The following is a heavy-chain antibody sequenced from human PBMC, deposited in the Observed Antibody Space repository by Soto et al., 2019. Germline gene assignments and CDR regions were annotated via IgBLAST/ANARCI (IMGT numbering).Heavy chain of an antibody. CDR1: GGSISSGDYY. D-gene: IGHD3-22*01. Sequence: SETLCLTCTVSGGSISSGDYYWSWIRQPPGKGLEWIGYIYYSGSTYYNPSLKSRVTISVDTSKNQFSLKLSSVTAADTAVYYCARSVSYYDSSGYYYPGHPGYWGQGTLVTVSS. V-gene: IGHV4-30-4*01. CDR2: IYYSGST. J-gene: IGHJ4*02. CDR3: ARSVSYYDSSGYYYPGHPGY.